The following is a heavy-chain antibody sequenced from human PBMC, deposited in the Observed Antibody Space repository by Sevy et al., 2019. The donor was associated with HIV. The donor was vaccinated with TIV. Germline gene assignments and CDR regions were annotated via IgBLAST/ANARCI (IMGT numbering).Heavy chain of an antibody. D-gene: IGHD2-15*01. CDR3: ARGGGVY. Sequence: GGSLRLSCAASGFTFSSYYMSWVRQAPGKGLEWVANIKQDGSEKYYVDSVKSRFTISRDNAKNSLYLQMNSLRAEDTAVYYCARGGGVYWGQGTLVTVSS. V-gene: IGHV3-7*04. CDR1: GFTFSSYY. CDR2: IKQDGSEK. J-gene: IGHJ4*02.